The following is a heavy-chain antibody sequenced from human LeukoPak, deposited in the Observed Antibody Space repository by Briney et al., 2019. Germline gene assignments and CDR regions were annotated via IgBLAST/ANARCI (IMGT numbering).Heavy chain of an antibody. J-gene: IGHJ2*01. D-gene: IGHD2-15*01. CDR1: GXTFSSYE. CDR3: ARDGLYCSGGSCYSGYWYFDL. Sequence: GGSLRLSCAASGXTFSSYEMNWVRQAPGKGLEWVSYISSSGSTIYYADSVKGRFTISRDNAKNSLYLQMNSLRAEDTAVYYCARDGLYCSGGSCYSGYWYFDLWGRGTLVTVSS. V-gene: IGHV3-48*03. CDR2: ISSSGSTI.